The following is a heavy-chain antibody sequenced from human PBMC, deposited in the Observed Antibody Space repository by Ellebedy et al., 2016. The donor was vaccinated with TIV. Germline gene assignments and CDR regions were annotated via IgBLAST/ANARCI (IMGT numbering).Heavy chain of an antibody. V-gene: IGHV3-23*01. CDR1: GFTFSIYA. J-gene: IGHJ4*02. D-gene: IGHD3-16*01. Sequence: PGGSLRLSCAASGFTFSIYAMGWVRQAPGKGLEWVSTISSNGGGTYYPNSVEGRFTISRDNSNNTLWLQMSSLRAEDTAVYYCARHAYGGVFFDYWGQGTPVTVSS. CDR3: ARHAYGGVFFDY. CDR2: ISSNGGGT.